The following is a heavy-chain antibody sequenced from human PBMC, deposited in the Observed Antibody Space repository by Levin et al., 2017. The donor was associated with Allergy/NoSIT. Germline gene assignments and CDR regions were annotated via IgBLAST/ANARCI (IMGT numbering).Heavy chain of an antibody. J-gene: IGHJ4*02. Sequence: GGSLRLSCAASGFTFSSYGMHWVRQAPGKGLEWVAVISYDGSNKYYADSVKGRFTISRDNSKNTLYLQMNSLRAEDTAVYYCAKDTRYYFDYWGQGTLVTVSS. CDR1: GFTFSSYG. CDR2: ISYDGSNK. CDR3: AKDTRYYFDY. V-gene: IGHV3-30*18.